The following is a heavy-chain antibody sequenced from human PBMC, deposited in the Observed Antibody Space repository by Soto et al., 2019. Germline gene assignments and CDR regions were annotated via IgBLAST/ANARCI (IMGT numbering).Heavy chain of an antibody. CDR2: INPSGGST. Sequence: ASVKVSCKASGYTFTSYYMHWVRQAPGQGLEWMGIINPSGGSTSYAQKFQGRVTMTRDTSTSTVYMELSSLRSEDTALYYCARAGPGFIAARPSIVDYWAQGTLVTVSS. J-gene: IGHJ4*02. CDR3: ARAGPGFIAARPSIVDY. V-gene: IGHV1-46*01. D-gene: IGHD6-6*01. CDR1: GYTFTSYY.